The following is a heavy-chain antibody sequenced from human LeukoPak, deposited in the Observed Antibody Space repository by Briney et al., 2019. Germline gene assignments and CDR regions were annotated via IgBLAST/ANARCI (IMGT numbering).Heavy chain of an antibody. CDR2: ITYDGSNK. Sequence: GGSLRLSCAASGFTFSSYAMHWVRKAPGKGLEWVAVITYDGSNKYYADSVKGRFTISRDNSKNTLYLQMNSLRAEDTAVYYCARVGIRGYWGQGTLVTVSS. D-gene: IGHD3-10*01. V-gene: IGHV3-30*01. CDR1: GFTFSSYA. J-gene: IGHJ4*02. CDR3: ARVGIRGY.